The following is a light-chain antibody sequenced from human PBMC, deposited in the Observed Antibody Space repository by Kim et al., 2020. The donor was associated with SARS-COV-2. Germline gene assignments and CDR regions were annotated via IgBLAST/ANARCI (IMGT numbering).Light chain of an antibody. Sequence: ASLGDRVTITWRESEDISNHLAWFQQKPGKAPKSLIYAASNLQSGVPTKFSGSGSGTDFTLTIDSLQSEDFATYYCQHYHSYPLTLGQGTRLEI. J-gene: IGKJ5*01. V-gene: IGKV1-16*02. CDR3: QHYHSYPLT. CDR1: EDISNH. CDR2: AAS.